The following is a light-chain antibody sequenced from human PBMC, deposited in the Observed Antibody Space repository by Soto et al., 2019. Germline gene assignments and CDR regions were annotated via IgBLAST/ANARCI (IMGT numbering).Light chain of an antibody. J-gene: IGLJ1*01. Sequence: QSVLTQPPSASGTPGQRVTISCSGGSSHIGINYVSWYQQLPGTAPKLLIYSNNQRPSGVPDRFSGSKSGTSASLAISGLQAGAEADYYCAAWDDSLNGYVFGTGTKVTVL. CDR1: SSHIGINY. CDR3: AAWDDSLNGYV. CDR2: SNN. V-gene: IGLV1-44*01.